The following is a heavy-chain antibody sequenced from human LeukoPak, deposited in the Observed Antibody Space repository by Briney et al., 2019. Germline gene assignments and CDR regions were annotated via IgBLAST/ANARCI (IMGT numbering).Heavy chain of an antibody. D-gene: IGHD3-10*01. CDR1: GYSISVYY. Sequence: AETLSLTCTVSGYSISVYYWIWIPQSPGKGVEGIGEVYYSGSTHYNPSLKSRVTISIDTSQNQFSLRLRSVTAADTAVYYCARELDGNGGWFDPWGPGTLVIVPS. CDR3: ARELDGNGGWFDP. CDR2: VYYSGST. V-gene: IGHV4-59*13. J-gene: IGHJ5*02.